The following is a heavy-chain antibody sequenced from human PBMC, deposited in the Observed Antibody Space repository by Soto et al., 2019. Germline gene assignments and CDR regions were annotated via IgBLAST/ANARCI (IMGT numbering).Heavy chain of an antibody. J-gene: IGHJ6*02. D-gene: IGHD2-2*01. V-gene: IGHV3-48*02. CDR1: GLTFSSYS. CDR2: ISGSGSAM. Sequence: EVNLVESGGGLAQRGGSLRLSCEASGLTFSSYSMFWIRQAPGKGLEWGAHISGSGSAMNYTDSVNGRFIISRDNAKNSLFLQMNSLRDEDTAVYYCARVVQFRESCSRISCDYYYYAMDGWGQGTRVTVSS. CDR3: ARVVQFRESCSRISCDYYYYAMDG.